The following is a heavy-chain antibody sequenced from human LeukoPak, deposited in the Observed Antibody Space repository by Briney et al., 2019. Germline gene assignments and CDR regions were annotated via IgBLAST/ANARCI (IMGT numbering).Heavy chain of an antibody. D-gene: IGHD3-16*01. CDR3: ARDGQFGGAPRY. CDR1: GYTFTSYG. CDR2: ISAYNGNT. Sequence: APVKVSCKASGYTFTSYGISWVRQAPGQGLEWMGWISAYNGNTNYAQNLQGRLTMTTDTSTSTAYMELRSLRSDDTAVYYCARDGQFGGAPRYWGQGTLVTVSS. J-gene: IGHJ4*02. V-gene: IGHV1-18*01.